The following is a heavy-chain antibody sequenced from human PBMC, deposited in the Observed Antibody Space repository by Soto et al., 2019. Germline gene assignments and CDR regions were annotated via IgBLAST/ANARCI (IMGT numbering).Heavy chain of an antibody. CDR2: IYYSGST. Sequence: PSETLSLTCTVSGGSISSGGYYWSWIHQHPGKGLEWIGYIYYSGSTYYNPSLKSRVTISVDTSKNQFSLKLSSVTAADTAVYYCARVGRENYDSSGYYGGTVGYFDYWGQGTLVTVSS. J-gene: IGHJ4*02. CDR3: ARVGRENYDSSGYYGGTVGYFDY. V-gene: IGHV4-31*03. CDR1: GGSISSGGYY. D-gene: IGHD3-22*01.